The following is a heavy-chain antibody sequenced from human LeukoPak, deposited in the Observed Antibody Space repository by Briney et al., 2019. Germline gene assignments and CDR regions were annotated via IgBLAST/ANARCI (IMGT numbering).Heavy chain of an antibody. CDR1: GFTFSSYE. CDR2: ISSSGSNI. J-gene: IGHJ6*04. CDR3: AREGQQLATWYYGMDV. D-gene: IGHD6-13*01. V-gene: IGHV3-48*03. Sequence: GGSLRLSCAASGFTFSSYEMNWVRQAPGKGLEWVSYISSSGSNIYYADSVKGRFTISRDNAKNSLYLQMNSLRAEDTAVYYCAREGQQLATWYYGMDVWGKGTTVTVSS.